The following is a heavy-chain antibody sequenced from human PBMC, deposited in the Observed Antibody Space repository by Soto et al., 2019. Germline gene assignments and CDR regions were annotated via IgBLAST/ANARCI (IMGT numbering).Heavy chain of an antibody. V-gene: IGHV4-30-2*01. CDR2: IYHSGST. Sequence: KTSETLSLTCAVSGGSISSGGYSWSWIRQPPGKGLEWIGYIYHSGSTYYNPSLKSRVTISVDRSKNQFSLKLSSVTAADTAVYYCARAAAISWFDPWGQGTLVTVSS. J-gene: IGHJ5*02. CDR1: GGSISSGGYS. CDR3: ARAAAISWFDP. D-gene: IGHD2-2*01.